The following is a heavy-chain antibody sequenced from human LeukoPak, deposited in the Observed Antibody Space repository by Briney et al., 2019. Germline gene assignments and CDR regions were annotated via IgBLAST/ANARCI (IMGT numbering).Heavy chain of an antibody. D-gene: IGHD5-18*01. CDR2: IKFDGSDK. V-gene: IGHV3-7*01. Sequence: GGSLRLSCAASGFTFSNYWMSWVRQAPGKGLEWVANIKFDGSDKFYVDSVKGRFTISRDNSKNTLYLQMNSLRAEDTAVYYCAREVDTAMVLRFDYWGQGTLVTVSS. CDR3: AREVDTAMVLRFDY. CDR1: GFTFSNYW. J-gene: IGHJ4*02.